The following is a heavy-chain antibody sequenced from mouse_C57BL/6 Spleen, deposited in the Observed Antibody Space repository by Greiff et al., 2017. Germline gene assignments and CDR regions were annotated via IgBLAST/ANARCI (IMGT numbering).Heavy chain of an antibody. CDR1: GYSFTDYN. D-gene: IGHD1-1*01. Sequence: EVKLQESGPELVKPGASVKISCKASGYSFTDYNMNWVKQSNGKSLEWIGVINPNYGTTSYNQKFKGKATLTVDQSSSTAYMQLNSLTSEDSAVYYCASYYASARYAMDYWGQGTSVTVSS. CDR3: ASYYASARYAMDY. J-gene: IGHJ4*01. CDR2: INPNYGTT. V-gene: IGHV1-39*01.